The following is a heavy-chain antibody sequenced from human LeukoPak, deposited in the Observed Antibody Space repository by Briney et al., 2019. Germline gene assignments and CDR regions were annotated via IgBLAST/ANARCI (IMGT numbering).Heavy chain of an antibody. CDR1: GFTFSSYV. CDR3: AKDMDHDYDDYGFDY. D-gene: IGHD4-17*01. Sequence: AGSLRLSCAASGFTFSSYVMHWGRQAPAKGLGWVAFITYDGSNKYYADSVKGRCIISRDNSKNTVYLQMNSLRAEDTAVYYCAKDMDHDYDDYGFDYWGQGTPVTVSS. V-gene: IGHV3-30*18. J-gene: IGHJ4*02. CDR2: ITYDGSNK.